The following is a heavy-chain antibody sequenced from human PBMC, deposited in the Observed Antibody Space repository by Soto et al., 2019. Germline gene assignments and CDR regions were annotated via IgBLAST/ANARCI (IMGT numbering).Heavy chain of an antibody. J-gene: IGHJ5*02. CDR3: ARGGGTILAPLP. D-gene: IGHD3-3*01. V-gene: IGHV1-2*02. CDR2: INPNSGAT. CDR1: GYTFTCAF. Sequence: ASGTRSCQAAGYTFTCAFMHWVRQDPGQGLEWMGWINPNSGATKYAQKFQGRVTLSRDTSIRTAYMELTGLRSDDTAVYYCARGGGTILAPLPWGQGTQVNVS.